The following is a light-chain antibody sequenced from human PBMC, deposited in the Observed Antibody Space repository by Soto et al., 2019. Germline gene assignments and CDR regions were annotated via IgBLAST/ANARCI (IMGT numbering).Light chain of an antibody. V-gene: IGLV2-14*01. CDR3: SSYTSSSTYV. J-gene: IGLJ1*01. CDR2: EVS. CDR1: SSDIGGYNY. Sequence: QSVLTHPASVSGSPGQSITISCTGTSSDIGGYNYVSWSQQHPGKAPQLIIYEVSNRPSGVSNRFSGSKSGNTASLTISGLQAEDEADYYCSSYTSSSTYVFGTGTKVTVL.